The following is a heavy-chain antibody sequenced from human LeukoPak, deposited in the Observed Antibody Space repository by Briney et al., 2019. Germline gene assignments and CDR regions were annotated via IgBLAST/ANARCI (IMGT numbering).Heavy chain of an antibody. D-gene: IGHD6-13*01. CDR2: ISSSSSYI. V-gene: IGHV3-21*01. CDR3: ASASSSWYEDYYGMDV. Sequence: AGGSVRLSCAASGFTFSSYSMNWVRQAPGKGLEWVSSISSSSSYIYYADSVKGRFTISRDNAKNSLYLQMNSLRAEDTAVYYCASASSSWYEDYYGMDVWGQGTTVTVSS. CDR1: GFTFSSYS. J-gene: IGHJ6*02.